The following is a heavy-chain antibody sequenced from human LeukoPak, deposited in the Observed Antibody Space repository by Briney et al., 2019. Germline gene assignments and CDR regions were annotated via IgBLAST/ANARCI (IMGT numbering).Heavy chain of an antibody. V-gene: IGHV4-34*01. Sequence: SETLSLTCAVYGGSFSGYYWSWIRQPPGKGLEWIGEINHSGSTNYNPSLKSRVTISVDTSKNQFSLKLSSVTAADTAVYYCARDSTYYYDSSGYHFDPWGQGTLVTVSS. CDR1: GGSFSGYY. CDR3: ARDSTYYYDSSGYHFDP. D-gene: IGHD3-22*01. J-gene: IGHJ5*02. CDR2: INHSGST.